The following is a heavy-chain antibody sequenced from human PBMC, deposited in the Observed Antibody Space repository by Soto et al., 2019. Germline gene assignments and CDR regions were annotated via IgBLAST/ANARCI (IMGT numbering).Heavy chain of an antibody. J-gene: IGHJ4*02. D-gene: IGHD3-9*01. Sequence: EVQLVESGGGLVQPGRSLRLSCAASGFTFDDYAMHWVRQAPGKGLEWVSGISWNSGSIGYADSVKGRFTISRDNAKNSLYLQMNSLRAEDTALYYCAKVGDGGDILTGYYNAPWGYFDYWGQGTLVTVSS. CDR2: ISWNSGSI. V-gene: IGHV3-9*01. CDR3: AKVGDGGDILTGYYNAPWGYFDY. CDR1: GFTFDDYA.